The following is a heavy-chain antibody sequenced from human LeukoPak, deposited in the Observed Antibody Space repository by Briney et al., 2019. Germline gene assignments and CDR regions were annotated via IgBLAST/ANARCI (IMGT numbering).Heavy chain of an antibody. V-gene: IGHV3-74*01. D-gene: IGHD7-27*01. Sequence: GGSLRLSCAASGFNFASNWMHWVRQTPGKGLMWVSRINSGGSGTSYADSVEGRFTISRDNAKNTLYLQMNSLRAEDTAVYYCAKGRTGIRSIDYWGQGTLVTVSS. CDR1: GFNFASNW. J-gene: IGHJ4*02. CDR2: INSGGSGT. CDR3: AKGRTGIRSIDY.